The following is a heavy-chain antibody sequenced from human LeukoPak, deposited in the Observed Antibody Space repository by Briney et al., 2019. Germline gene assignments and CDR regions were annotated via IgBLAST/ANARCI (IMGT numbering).Heavy chain of an antibody. D-gene: IGHD6-6*01. J-gene: IGHJ4*02. CDR1: GFTFSSYA. CDR2: ISGSGGST. V-gene: IGHV3-23*01. Sequence: GGSLRLSCAASGFTFSSYAMSWVRQAPGKGLEWVSAISGSGGSTYYADSVKGRFTISRGNSKNTLYLQMNSLRAEDTAVYYCAKDQLYSSSVDYWGQGTLVTVSS. CDR3: AKDQLYSSSVDY.